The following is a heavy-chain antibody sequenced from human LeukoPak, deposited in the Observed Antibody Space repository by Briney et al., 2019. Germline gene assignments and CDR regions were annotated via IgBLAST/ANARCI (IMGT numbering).Heavy chain of an antibody. J-gene: IGHJ3*02. D-gene: IGHD1-26*01. Sequence: SHTLSLICTVSGGSIRRSGYYWGWVRQHPGKGLERIGYIYYSGSTYYNPSLQSRVSISIDKSKIQFSLKLSSVTAADTAVYYCARDLGRIVGATGGLAFDIWGQGIMVTVSS. CDR3: ARDLGRIVGATGGLAFDI. V-gene: IGHV4-31*03. CDR2: IYYSGST. CDR1: GGSIRRSGYY.